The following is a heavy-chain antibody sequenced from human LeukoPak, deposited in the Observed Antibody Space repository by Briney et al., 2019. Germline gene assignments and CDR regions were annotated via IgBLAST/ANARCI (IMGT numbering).Heavy chain of an antibody. Sequence: PGGSLRLSCAASGLTFSSYAMSWVRQAPGKGLEWVSAITASGGSTYYADSVKGRFSISRDNSKNTLYLQMNSLRAEDTVEYYCAKHEGGSMDVWGQGTTVTVSS. CDR3: AKHEGGSMDV. CDR2: ITASGGST. CDR1: GLTFSSYA. D-gene: IGHD3-16*01. V-gene: IGHV3-23*01. J-gene: IGHJ6*02.